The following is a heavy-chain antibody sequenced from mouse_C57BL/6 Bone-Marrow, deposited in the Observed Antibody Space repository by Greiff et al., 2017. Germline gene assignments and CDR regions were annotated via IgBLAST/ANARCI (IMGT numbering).Heavy chain of an antibody. J-gene: IGHJ3*01. CDR2: INPSSGYT. CDR3: ARTLVGVFAY. Sequence: VQLQQSGAELARPGASVKMSCKASGYTFTSYTMHWVKQRPGQGLEWIGYINPSSGYTKYNQKFKDKATLTADKSSSTAYMQLSSLTSEDSAGYYCARTLVGVFAYWGQGTLVTVSA. V-gene: IGHV1-4*01. CDR1: GYTFTSYT. D-gene: IGHD2-1*01.